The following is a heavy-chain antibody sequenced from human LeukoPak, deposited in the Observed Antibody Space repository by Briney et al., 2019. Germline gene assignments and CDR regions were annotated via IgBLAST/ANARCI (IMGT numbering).Heavy chain of an antibody. V-gene: IGHV3-48*02. Sequence: GGSLRLSCAASGFTFRTSGMNWVRQAPGKGLEWVSYISSSGTTISYAQSVKGRFTITRDNAKNSLFLQMSNLRDDDTAICYCARHVGISFWGQGTLVTVSS. D-gene: IGHD7-27*01. J-gene: IGHJ4*02. CDR1: GFTFRTSG. CDR2: ISSSGTTI. CDR3: ARHVGISF.